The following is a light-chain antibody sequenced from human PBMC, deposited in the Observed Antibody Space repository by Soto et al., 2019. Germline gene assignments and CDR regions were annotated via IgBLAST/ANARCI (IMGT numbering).Light chain of an antibody. CDR2: DAS. J-gene: IGKJ1*01. CDR1: QSISSW. CDR3: QQYNSYSCT. Sequence: DIPMTQSPSTLSASVGDRVTITCRASQSISSWLAWYQQKPGKAPKLLIYDASSLESGVPSRFSGSGSGTEFTLTISSLQPDDFATYYSQQYNSYSCTFGQGTKVEIK. V-gene: IGKV1-5*01.